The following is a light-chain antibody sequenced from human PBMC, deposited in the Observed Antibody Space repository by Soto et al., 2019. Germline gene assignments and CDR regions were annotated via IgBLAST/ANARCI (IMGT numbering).Light chain of an antibody. Sequence: EIVLTQSPGTLSLSPGERATLSCRASQSVSSSYLAWYQQKPGQAPRLLIYGASSRATGIPDRFSGSGSGADFTLTISRLEPDDFAVYYCPQYGSSPPVTFGPGTKVDI. CDR2: GAS. V-gene: IGKV3-20*01. CDR1: QSVSSSY. J-gene: IGKJ3*01. CDR3: PQYGSSPPVT.